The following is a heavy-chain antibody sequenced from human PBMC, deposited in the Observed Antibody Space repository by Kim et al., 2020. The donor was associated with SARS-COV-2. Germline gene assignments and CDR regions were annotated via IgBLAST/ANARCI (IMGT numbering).Heavy chain of an antibody. Sequence: SVKVSCKASGFTFTSSAVQWVRQARGQRLEWIGWIVVGSDNTNYAQKFQERVTITRDMSTSTAYMELSSLRSEDTAVYYCAAVPVDQEYYYGSGSYYNDQHYFDYWGQGTLVTVSS. J-gene: IGHJ4*02. CDR2: IVVGSDNT. D-gene: IGHD3-10*01. CDR3: AAVPVDQEYYYGSGSYYNDQHYFDY. V-gene: IGHV1-58*01. CDR1: GFTFTSSA.